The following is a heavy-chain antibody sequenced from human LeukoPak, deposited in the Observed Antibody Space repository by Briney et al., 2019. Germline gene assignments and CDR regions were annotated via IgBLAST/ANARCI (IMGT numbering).Heavy chain of an antibody. V-gene: IGHV4-39*01. CDR3: AIRADYYGSGSYQNWFDP. CDR1: GGSISSTTYY. D-gene: IGHD3-10*01. CDR2: IYYSGNT. Sequence: PSETLSLTCSVSGGSISSTTYYWGWIRQPPGKGMEWNGSIYYSGNTHYNPSLKSRVTISVDTSRNQFSLKLTSLTAADRAVYYCAIRADYYGSGSYQNWFDPWGQGILVTVSS. J-gene: IGHJ5*02.